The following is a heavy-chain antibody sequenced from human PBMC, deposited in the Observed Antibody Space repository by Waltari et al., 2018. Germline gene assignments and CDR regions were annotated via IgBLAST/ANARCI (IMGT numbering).Heavy chain of an antibody. CDR3: ARAGGFGSGSTT. CDR2: IPYSGHT. V-gene: IGHV4-59*01. Sequence: QVQLQESGPGLVKPSETLSLTCLVSGGPISSYYWSWFRQPPGKGLEWIGYIPYSGHTNYNPSLKSRVTISVDTSKNQFSLSLSAVTAADTAVYYCARAGGFGSGSTTWGQGTLVTVSS. J-gene: IGHJ5*02. D-gene: IGHD3-10*01. CDR1: GGPISSYY.